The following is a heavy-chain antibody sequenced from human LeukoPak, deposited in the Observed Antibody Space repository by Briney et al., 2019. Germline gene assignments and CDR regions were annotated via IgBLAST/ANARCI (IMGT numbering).Heavy chain of an antibody. Sequence: GGSLRLSCAASGFTVSSNYMSWVRQAPGKGLEWVSVIYSGGSTYYADSVKGRFTISRDNSKNTLYLQMNSLRAEDTAVYYCARMGPIAAAGTSSGSFLWFDPWGQGTLVTVSS. CDR1: GFTVSSNY. CDR2: IYSGGST. D-gene: IGHD6-13*01. CDR3: ARMGPIAAAGTSSGSFLWFDP. V-gene: IGHV3-53*01. J-gene: IGHJ5*02.